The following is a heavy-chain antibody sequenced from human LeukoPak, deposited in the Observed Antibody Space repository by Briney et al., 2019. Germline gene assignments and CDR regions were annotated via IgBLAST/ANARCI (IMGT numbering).Heavy chain of an antibody. V-gene: IGHV3-64*01. J-gene: IGHJ5*02. D-gene: IGHD6-13*01. CDR2: ISSNGGST. CDR1: GFTFSSYA. CDR3: ARSGIAAAGPLYNWFDP. Sequence: QSGGSLRLSCAASGFTFSSYAMHWVRQAPGKGLEYVSAISSNGGSTYYANSVKGRFTISRDNSKNTLYLRMGSLRAEDMAVYYCARSGIAAAGPLYNWFDPWGQGTLVTVSS.